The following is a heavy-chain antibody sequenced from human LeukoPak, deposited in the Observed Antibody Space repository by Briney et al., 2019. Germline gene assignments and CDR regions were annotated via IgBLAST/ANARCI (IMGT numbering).Heavy chain of an antibody. V-gene: IGHV3-21*01. Sequence: KPGGSLRLXCAASGFTFSSYSMNWVRQAPGKGLEWVSSISSSSSYIYYADSVKGRFTISRDNAKNSLYLQMNSLRAEDTAVYYCARDPMAVAGRWGQGTLVTVSS. CDR1: GFTFSSYS. CDR3: ARDPMAVAGR. D-gene: IGHD6-19*01. J-gene: IGHJ4*02. CDR2: ISSSSSYI.